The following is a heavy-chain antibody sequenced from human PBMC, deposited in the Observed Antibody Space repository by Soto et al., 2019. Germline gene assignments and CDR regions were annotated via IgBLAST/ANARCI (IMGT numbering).Heavy chain of an antibody. CDR3: AKEKISTSCCNWFDP. CDR1: GFSFSSYG. J-gene: IGHJ5*02. Sequence: GGTLKLCCATSGFSFSSYGMHCVRHAPGKRLEYVTIIWYDGSKKYYADSVKGRFTISRDNSKNSLYLQMNSLRAEDTAVYYCAKEKISTSCCNWFDPWGQGT. V-gene: IGHV3-33*03. D-gene: IGHD2-2*01. CDR2: IWYDGSKK.